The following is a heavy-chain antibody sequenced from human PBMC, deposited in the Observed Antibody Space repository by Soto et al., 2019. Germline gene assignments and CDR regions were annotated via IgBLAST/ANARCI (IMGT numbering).Heavy chain of an antibody. J-gene: IGHJ4*02. CDR2: INHSGST. D-gene: IGHD1-26*01. CDR3: ARIDTRGVGALPLDY. V-gene: IGHV4-34*01. Sequence: QVQLQQWGAGLLKPSETLSLTCAVYGGSFSGYYWSWIRQPPGKGLEWIGEINHSGSTNYNPSLKSRVTISVDTSKNQFSLKLSSVTAADTAVYYCARIDTRGVGALPLDYWGQGTLVTVSS. CDR1: GGSFSGYY.